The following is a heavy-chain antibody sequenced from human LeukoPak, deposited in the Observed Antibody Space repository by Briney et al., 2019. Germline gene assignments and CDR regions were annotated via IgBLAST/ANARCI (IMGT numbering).Heavy chain of an antibody. CDR2: IYYSGST. CDR1: GGSFSGYY. Sequence: SETLSLTCAVYGGSFSGYYWGWIRQPPGKGLEWIGSIYYSGSTYYNPSLKSRVTISVDTSKNQFSLKLSSVTAADTAVYYCAREIRAITMIVVVINHAFDIWGQGTMVTVSS. D-gene: IGHD3-22*01. J-gene: IGHJ3*02. V-gene: IGHV4-34*01. CDR3: AREIRAITMIVVVINHAFDI.